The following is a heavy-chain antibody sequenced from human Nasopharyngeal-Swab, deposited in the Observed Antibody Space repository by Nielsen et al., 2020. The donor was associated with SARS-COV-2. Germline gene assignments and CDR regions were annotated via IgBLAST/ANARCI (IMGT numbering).Heavy chain of an antibody. D-gene: IGHD3-22*01. J-gene: IGHJ4*02. V-gene: IGHV4-59*12. CDR3: ARTLTSITMIRPSWYFDY. CDR2: IYYSGST. Sequence: WIRQPPGKGLEWIGHIYYSGSTNYNPSLKSRVTISVDTSKNQFSLKLSSVTAADTAVYYCARTLTSITMIRPSWYFDYWGQGTLVTVSS.